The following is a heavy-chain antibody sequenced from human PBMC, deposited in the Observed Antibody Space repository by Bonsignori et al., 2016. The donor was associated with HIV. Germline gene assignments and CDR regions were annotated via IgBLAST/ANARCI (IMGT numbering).Heavy chain of an antibody. CDR2: IYYSGST. CDR1: GYSISSGYY. J-gene: IGHJ4*02. CDR3: ARIHTVFGVIKGRVPPYFDS. V-gene: IGHV4-38-2*02. Sequence: QVQLQESGPGLVKPSETLSLTCTVSGYSISSGYYWGWIRQPPGKGLEWIGNIYYSGSTYSNPSLKSRVTISVDTSSNHFSLKMRSVTAADTAVYYCARIHTVFGVIKGRVPPYFDSWGQGTL. D-gene: IGHD3-3*01.